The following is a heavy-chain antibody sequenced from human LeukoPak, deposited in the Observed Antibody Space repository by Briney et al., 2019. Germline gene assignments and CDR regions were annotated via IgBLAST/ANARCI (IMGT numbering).Heavy chain of an antibody. CDR1: GYTFSTYY. CDR3: ARDLPPYYFDY. CDR2: IIPILGIA. V-gene: IGHV1-69*04. Sequence: SVTVSCKASGYTFSTYYMHWVRQAPGQGLEWMGRIIPILGIANYAQKFQGRVTITADKSTSTAYMDLSSLRSEDTAVYYCARDLPPYYFDYWGQGTLVTVSS. J-gene: IGHJ4*02.